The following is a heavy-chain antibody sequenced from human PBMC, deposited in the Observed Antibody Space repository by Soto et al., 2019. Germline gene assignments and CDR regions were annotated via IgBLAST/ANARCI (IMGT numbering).Heavy chain of an antibody. CDR3: ASLSITIYYYGMDV. CDR1: GFTFSSYW. CDR2: INSDGSST. V-gene: IGHV3-74*01. D-gene: IGHD3-3*01. Sequence: EVQLVESGGGLVQPGGSLRLSCAASGFTFSSYWMHWVRQAPGKGLVWVSRINSDGSSTSYADSVKGRFTIPRDNAKNTLYLQMNSRRAEDTAVYYCASLSITIYYYGMDVWGQGTTVTVSS. J-gene: IGHJ6*02.